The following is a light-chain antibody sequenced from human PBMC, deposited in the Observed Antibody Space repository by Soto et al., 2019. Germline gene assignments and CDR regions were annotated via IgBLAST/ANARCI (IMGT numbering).Light chain of an antibody. J-gene: IGLJ3*02. V-gene: IGLV8-61*01. Sequence: QTVVTQEPSFSVSPGGTVTLTCGLSSGSVSTNYYPSWYQQTPGQAPRTLIYSTNTRSSGVPDRFSGSILGNKAALTITGAQADDESDYYCVLYMGSGIWVFGGGTKL. CDR1: SGSVSTNYY. CDR3: VLYMGSGIWV. CDR2: STN.